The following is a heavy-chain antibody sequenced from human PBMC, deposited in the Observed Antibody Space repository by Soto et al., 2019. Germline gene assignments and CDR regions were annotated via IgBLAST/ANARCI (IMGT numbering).Heavy chain of an antibody. D-gene: IGHD1-26*01. CDR3: ARDKVGATTHVSYYSYCMDV. CDR2: INPNSGGT. Sequence: ASVKVSCKASGYTFTGYYMHWVRQAPGQGLEWVGWINPNSGGTNYAQKFQGWVTMTRDTSISTAYMELSRLRSDDTAVYYCARDKVGATTHVSYYSYCMDVWGQGITVTVSS. CDR1: GYTFTGYY. V-gene: IGHV1-2*04. J-gene: IGHJ6*02.